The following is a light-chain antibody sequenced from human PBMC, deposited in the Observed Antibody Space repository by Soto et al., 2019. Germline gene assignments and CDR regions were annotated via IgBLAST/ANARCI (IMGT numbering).Light chain of an antibody. CDR3: QQVGSTPWT. CDR1: QSVSSNY. CDR2: GAS. Sequence: EIVLTQSPGTLSLSPGERATLSCRASQSVSSNYLAWYQQKPGQAPRLLIYGASSRASGIPDRFSGSGSGTDFTLNISRLEAEDFAVYYCQQVGSTPWTFGQGTKLEIK. V-gene: IGKV3-20*01. J-gene: IGKJ2*02.